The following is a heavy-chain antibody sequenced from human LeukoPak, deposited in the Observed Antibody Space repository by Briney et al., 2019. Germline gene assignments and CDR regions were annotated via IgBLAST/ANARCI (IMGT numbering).Heavy chain of an antibody. CDR2: IWYNGSNE. Sequence: GESLRLSCAASGFTFSHYGMHWVRQAPGKGLEWVAVIWYNGSNEYYADSVKGQFTISRDNSKNTLYLQMSSLRPEDTALYYCVKDKHRDGYTYGVYDSWGQGTLITVSS. J-gene: IGHJ5*01. V-gene: IGHV3-33*03. CDR3: VKDKHRDGYTYGVYDS. CDR1: GFTFSHYG. D-gene: IGHD5-12*01.